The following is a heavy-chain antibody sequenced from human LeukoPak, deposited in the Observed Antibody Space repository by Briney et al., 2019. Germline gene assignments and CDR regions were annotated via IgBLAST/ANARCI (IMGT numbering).Heavy chain of an antibody. CDR3: ATGFLSNWNYVLDY. Sequence: ASVKVSCKVSGYTLTELSMHWVRQAPGKGLEWMGGFGPEDGETIYAQKFQGRVTMTEDTSTDTAYMELSSLRSEDTAVYYCATGFLSNWNYVLDYWGQGTLVTVSS. J-gene: IGHJ4*02. CDR1: GYTLTELS. V-gene: IGHV1-24*01. CDR2: FGPEDGET. D-gene: IGHD1-7*01.